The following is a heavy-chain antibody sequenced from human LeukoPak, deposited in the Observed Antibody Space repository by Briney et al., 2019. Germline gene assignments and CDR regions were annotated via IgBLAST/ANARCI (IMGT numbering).Heavy chain of an antibody. V-gene: IGHV1-69*13. J-gene: IGHJ4*02. CDR3: ARDGYSYGYYYFDY. D-gene: IGHD5-18*01. CDR2: IIPIFGTA. CDR1: GGTFSSYA. Sequence: SVKVSCKASGGTFSSYAISWVRQAPGQGLEWMGGIIPIFGTANYARKFQGRVTITADESTSTAYMELSSLRSEDTAVYYCARDGYSYGYYYFDYWGQGTLVTVSS.